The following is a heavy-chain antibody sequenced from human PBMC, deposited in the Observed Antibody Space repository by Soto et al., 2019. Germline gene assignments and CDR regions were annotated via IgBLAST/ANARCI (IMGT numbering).Heavy chain of an antibody. D-gene: IGHD5-12*01. J-gene: IGHJ4*02. V-gene: IGHV1-18*01. CDR1: GYTFTSYG. Sequence: VASVKVSCNASGYTFTSYGISWVRQAPGQGLEWMGWISAYNGNTNYAQKLQGRVTMTTDTSTSTAYMELRSLRSDDTAVYYCARPHTQWRRNHLHYWGQGSLVTVSS. CDR3: ARPHTQWRRNHLHY. CDR2: ISAYNGNT.